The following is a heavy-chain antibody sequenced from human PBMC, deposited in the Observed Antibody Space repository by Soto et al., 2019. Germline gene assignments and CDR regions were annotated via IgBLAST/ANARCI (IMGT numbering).Heavy chain of an antibody. Sequence: PSETLSLTCTVSGGSMISYYWGWIRQPPGKGLEWIGSIYYSGSTYYNPSLKSRVTISVDTSKNQFSLKLSSVTAADTAVYYCARLNGYCVSTGCHGYYGMDVWGQGTTVTVSS. CDR3: ARLNGYCVSTGCHGYYGMDV. CDR2: IYYSGST. V-gene: IGHV4-39*01. CDR1: GGSMISYY. D-gene: IGHD2-2*03. J-gene: IGHJ6*02.